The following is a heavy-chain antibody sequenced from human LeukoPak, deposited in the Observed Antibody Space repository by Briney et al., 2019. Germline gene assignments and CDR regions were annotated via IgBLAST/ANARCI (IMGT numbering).Heavy chain of an antibody. D-gene: IGHD3-9*01. Sequence: GGSLRLSCAASGFTVNTNYMTWVRQAPGKGLEWVAVIYSGGITYYADSVKGRFTISRDNSKNTLYLQMNSLRAEDTAVYYCAKDSARYYDILTGYHDYWGQGTLVTVSS. CDR2: IYSGGIT. V-gene: IGHV3-53*01. J-gene: IGHJ4*02. CDR3: AKDSARYYDILTGYHDY. CDR1: GFTVNTNY.